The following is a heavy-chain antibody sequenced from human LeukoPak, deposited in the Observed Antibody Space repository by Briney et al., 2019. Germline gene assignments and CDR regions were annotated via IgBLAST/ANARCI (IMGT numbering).Heavy chain of an antibody. CDR1: RYTFTGYY. J-gene: IGHJ4*02. CDR2: INPNSGGT. Sequence: ASVKVSCKASRYTFTGYYMHWVRQAPGQGLEWMGWINPNSGGTNYAQKFQGRVTMTRDTSISTAYMELSRLRSDDTAVYYCANIAVVGATNAYWGQGTLVTVSS. V-gene: IGHV1-2*02. D-gene: IGHD1-26*01. CDR3: ANIAVVGATNAY.